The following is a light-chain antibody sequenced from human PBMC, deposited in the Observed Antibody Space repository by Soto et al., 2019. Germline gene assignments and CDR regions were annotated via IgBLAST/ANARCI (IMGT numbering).Light chain of an antibody. CDR2: DVN. Sequence: QSALTQPPSASGSPGQSVTIXCXXXXXDXSGYNYVSWYQQHPGKAPKVMIYDVNKRPSGVPDRFSGSKSGNTASLTVSGLQAEDEADYYCSSHAGSDNPFVFGTGTKVTVL. V-gene: IGLV2-8*01. J-gene: IGLJ1*01. CDR1: XXDXSGYNY. CDR3: SSHAGSDNPFV.